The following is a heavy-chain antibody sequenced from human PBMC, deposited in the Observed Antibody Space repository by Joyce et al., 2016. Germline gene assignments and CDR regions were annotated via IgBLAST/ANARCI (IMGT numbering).Heavy chain of an antibody. CDR1: GFPFSTSS. J-gene: IGHJ6*02. D-gene: IGHD3-22*01. V-gene: IGHV3-21*02. CDR2: ISSDSTYI. Sequence: EVQLVESGGGLVKPGGSLRISCAASGFPFSTSSMSWCRRAPGKGLEWVSAISSDSTYIFYADSVKGRFTVSRDNAKNSLYLQMNSLRAEDTAVFFCARGGIVYDYSMDLWGQGTTVTVSS. CDR3: ARGGIVYDYSMDL.